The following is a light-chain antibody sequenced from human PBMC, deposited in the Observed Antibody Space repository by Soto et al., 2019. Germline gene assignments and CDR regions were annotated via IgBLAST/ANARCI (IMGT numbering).Light chain of an antibody. Sequence: QLVLTQSPSASASLGASVKLTCTLSSGHSNYAIAWHQQQPEKGPRYLMKLNSDGSHIKGDVIPDHFSGSSSGAERYLTISSLQSEDEADYYCQTWDSGTVVFGGGTKLTVL. V-gene: IGLV4-69*01. J-gene: IGLJ2*01. CDR1: SGHSNYA. CDR3: QTWDSGTVV. CDR2: LNSDGSH.